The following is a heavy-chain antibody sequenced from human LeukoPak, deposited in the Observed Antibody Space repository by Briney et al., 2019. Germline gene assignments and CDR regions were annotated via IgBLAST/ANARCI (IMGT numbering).Heavy chain of an antibody. V-gene: IGHV3-48*01. D-gene: IGHD2-15*01. CDR3: ARTPGYCSGGNCYRYFQN. CDR2: ISHYGSTA. J-gene: IGHJ1*01. CDR1: GFTFSTYS. Sequence: GGSLRLSCAASGFTFSTYSMDWVRQTPGKWLEWISYISHYGSTAYYADSVKGRFTISRDNAKNSLYLQMNSLRAEDTAVYYCARTPGYCSGGNCYRYFQNWGQGTLVTVSS.